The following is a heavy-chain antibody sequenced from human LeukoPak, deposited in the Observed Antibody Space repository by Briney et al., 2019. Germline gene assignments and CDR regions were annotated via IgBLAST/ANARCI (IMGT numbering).Heavy chain of an antibody. D-gene: IGHD3-10*01. CDR1: GGSISSSSYY. Sequence: PSETLSLTCTVSGGSISSSSYYWGWIRQPPGKGLEWIGSIYYSGSTYYNPSLKSRVTISVDTSKNQFSLKLSSVTAADTAVYYCARHQGRRRDFDYWGQGTLVTVSS. CDR2: IYYSGST. CDR3: ARHQGRRRDFDY. J-gene: IGHJ4*02. V-gene: IGHV4-39*01.